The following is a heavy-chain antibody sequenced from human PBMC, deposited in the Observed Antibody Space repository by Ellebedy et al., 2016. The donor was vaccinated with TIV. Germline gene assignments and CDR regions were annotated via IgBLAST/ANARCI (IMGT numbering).Heavy chain of an antibody. D-gene: IGHD3-16*01. J-gene: IGHJ3*01. V-gene: IGHV3-23*01. CDR1: GFIFGTYA. Sequence: ESLKISCAASGFIFGTYAMAWVRQTPGKGLEWVSGIYGSSSNTFYTDSVKGRFTIYRDNSENPVFLQMNSLRAEDTAIYYCAKERVGGDGRWVFDVWGQGTVVTVSS. CDR3: AKERVGGDGRWVFDV. CDR2: IYGSSSNT.